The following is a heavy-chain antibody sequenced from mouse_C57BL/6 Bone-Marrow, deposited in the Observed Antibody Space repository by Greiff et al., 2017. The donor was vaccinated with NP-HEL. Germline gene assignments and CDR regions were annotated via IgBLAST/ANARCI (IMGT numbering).Heavy chain of an antibody. CDR3: ARRGITTEGLYYAMDY. V-gene: IGHV1-54*01. D-gene: IGHD1-1*01. CDR2: INPGSGGT. Sequence: QVQLQQSGAELAKPGASVKLSCKASGYTFTSYWMHWVKQRPGQGLEWIGVINPGSGGTNYNEKFKGKATLTADKSSSTAYMQLSSLTSEDSAVYFCARRGITTEGLYYAMDYWGQGTSVTVSS. CDR1: GYTFTSYW. J-gene: IGHJ4*01.